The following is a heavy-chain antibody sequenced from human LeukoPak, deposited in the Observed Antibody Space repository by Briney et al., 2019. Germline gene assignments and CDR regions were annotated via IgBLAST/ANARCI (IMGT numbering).Heavy chain of an antibody. CDR1: GFAFSKYG. D-gene: IGHD5-12*01. CDR2: ISYDGNDK. J-gene: IGHJ4*02. CDR3: AKDAIIVATIREIDS. V-gene: IGHV3-30*18. Sequence: GGSLRLSCAASGFAFSKYGMYWVRQAPGKGLELVTFISYDGNDKYYGDSVKGRFTISRDNSKNTLYLQMNSLRPEDTAVYYCAKDAIIVATIREIDSWGQGTLVTVSS.